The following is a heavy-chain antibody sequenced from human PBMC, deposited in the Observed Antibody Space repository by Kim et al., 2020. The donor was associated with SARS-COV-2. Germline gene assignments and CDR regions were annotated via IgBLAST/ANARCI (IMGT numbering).Heavy chain of an antibody. J-gene: IGHJ6*02. CDR3: ARDGGYNGMDI. D-gene: IGHD3-16*01. V-gene: IGHV4-61*02. Sequence: SETLSLTCTVSGGSIRNSDYYWSWIRQPAGKGLEWIGRMYTSGSSNYNPSLKSRVTISVDPSKNQFSLNLNSVTAADTAVYFCARDGGYNGMDIWGQGTTVTVSS. CDR1: GGSIRNSDYY. CDR2: MYTSGSS.